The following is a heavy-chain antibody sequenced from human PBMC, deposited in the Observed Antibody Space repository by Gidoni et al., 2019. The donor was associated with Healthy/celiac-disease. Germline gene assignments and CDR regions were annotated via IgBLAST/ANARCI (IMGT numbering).Heavy chain of an antibody. CDR1: GFPFSSYA. CDR3: AKSLYGSGSHEYYFDY. J-gene: IGHJ4*02. Sequence: EVQLLESGGGLVQPGGSLRLSCAASGFPFSSYAMSWVRQAPGKGLEWVSAISGSGGSTYYADSVKGRFTISRDNSKNTLYLQMNSLRAEDTAVYYCAKSLYGSGSHEYYFDYWGQGTLVTVSS. V-gene: IGHV3-23*01. CDR2: ISGSGGST. D-gene: IGHD3-10*01.